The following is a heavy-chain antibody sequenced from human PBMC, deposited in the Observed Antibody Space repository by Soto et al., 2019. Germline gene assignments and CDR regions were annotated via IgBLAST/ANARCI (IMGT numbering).Heavy chain of an antibody. CDR1: GFTFSDYY. J-gene: IGHJ4*02. D-gene: IGHD3-16*01. Sequence: GGSLRLSCTASGFTFSDYYMSWIRRAPGKGLEWVSYISSGSGYTDYADSVKGRFTISRDSAGNALHLTMNYLSAEDTGVYFCARDIGFDYVNWGQGTLVTVSS. CDR3: ARDIGFDYVN. CDR2: ISSGSGYT. V-gene: IGHV3-11*06.